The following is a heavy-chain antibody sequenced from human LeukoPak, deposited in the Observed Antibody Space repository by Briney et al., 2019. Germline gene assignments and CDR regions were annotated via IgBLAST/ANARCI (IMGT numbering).Heavy chain of an antibody. J-gene: IGHJ5*02. CDR2: IDSGGFT. CDR3: ANTYYYDGSGYYYLGWFDP. D-gene: IGHD3-22*01. Sequence: PGGSLRLSCAASRFTVSTNYMSWVRQAPGKGLEWVSLIDSGGFTYYADSVKGRFTISRDNSKNTLYLQMNSLRAEDTAVYFCANTYYYDGSGYYYLGWFDPWGQGTLATVSS. CDR1: RFTVSTNY. V-gene: IGHV3-66*01.